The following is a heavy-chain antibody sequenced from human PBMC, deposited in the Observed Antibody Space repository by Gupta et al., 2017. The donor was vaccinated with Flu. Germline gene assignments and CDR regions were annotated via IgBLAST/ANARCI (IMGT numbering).Heavy chain of an antibody. V-gene: IGHV4-34*01. CDR2: ISHSGST. Sequence: QVQLIQWGVGLLKHSETLSITCAIYGGSFSGYYWRCIRPPPGKGLEWSGEISHSGSTNYNPSLKSRGTMTADTSKNQSSLKLSSMTAADAAWYYCARDDIAGVSVAAASRLDAWGQGTLVTVSS. CDR1: GGSFSGYY. D-gene: IGHD2-2*01. CDR3: ARDDIAGVSVAAASRLDA. J-gene: IGHJ5*02.